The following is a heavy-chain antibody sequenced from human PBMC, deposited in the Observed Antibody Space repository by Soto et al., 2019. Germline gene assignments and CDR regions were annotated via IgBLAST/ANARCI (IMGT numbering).Heavy chain of an antibody. J-gene: IGHJ3*02. Sequence: GGSLRLSCAASGFAFSSYWMSWVRQAPGKGLEWVANIKQDGSEKYYVDSVKGRFTISRDNAKNSLYLQMNSLRAEDTAVYYCARDSDYGDYGDAFDIWGQGTMVTVSS. CDR2: IKQDGSEK. CDR1: GFAFSSYW. D-gene: IGHD4-17*01. CDR3: ARDSDYGDYGDAFDI. V-gene: IGHV3-7*01.